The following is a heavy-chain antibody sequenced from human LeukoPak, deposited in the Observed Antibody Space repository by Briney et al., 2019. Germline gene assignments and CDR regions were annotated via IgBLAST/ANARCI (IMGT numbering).Heavy chain of an antibody. Sequence: GGSLRLSCAASGFTFSSYEMNWVRQAPGKGLEWVSYISSSGSTIYYADSVKGRFTISRDNAKNSLYLQMNSLRAEDTAVHYCAKRGSGIAVAADYWGQGTLVTVSS. V-gene: IGHV3-48*03. J-gene: IGHJ4*02. CDR2: ISSSGSTI. CDR3: AKRGSGIAVAADY. CDR1: GFTFSSYE. D-gene: IGHD6-19*01.